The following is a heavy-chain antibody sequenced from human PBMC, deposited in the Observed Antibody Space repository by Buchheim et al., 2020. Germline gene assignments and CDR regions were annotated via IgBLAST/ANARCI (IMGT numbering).Heavy chain of an antibody. CDR3: ARGYSSSWYGYYFDY. Sequence: QVQLQESGPGLVKPSQTLSLTCAVSGGSISSGGYSWSWIRQPPGKSLEWIGYIYHSGSTYYNPSLESRVTISVARSKNHFSLKLSSVTAADTAVYYCARGYSSSWYGYYFDYWGQGTL. V-gene: IGHV4-30-2*01. CDR1: GGSISSGGYS. D-gene: IGHD6-13*01. J-gene: IGHJ4*02. CDR2: IYHSGST.